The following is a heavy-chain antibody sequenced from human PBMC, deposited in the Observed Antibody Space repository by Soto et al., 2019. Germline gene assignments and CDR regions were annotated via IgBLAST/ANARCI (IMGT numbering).Heavy chain of an antibody. CDR2: ITWNGGNS. Sequence: GGSLRLSCAASGFRFDDYNIHWARQAPGKGLEWVSLITWNGGNSYYADSVKGRFTISRDGTTESVSLQMTSLKREDTGSYFCARETLSYGSALDVWDQGTTVTVSS. J-gene: IGHJ6*02. V-gene: IGHV3-43*01. CDR1: GFRFDDYN. D-gene: IGHD3-16*01. CDR3: ARETLSYGSALDV.